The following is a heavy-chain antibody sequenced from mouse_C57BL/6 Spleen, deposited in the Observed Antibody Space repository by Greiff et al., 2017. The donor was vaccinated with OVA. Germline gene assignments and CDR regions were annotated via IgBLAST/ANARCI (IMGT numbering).Heavy chain of an antibody. CDR3: ASLYDGYYPY. D-gene: IGHD2-3*01. J-gene: IGHJ2*01. V-gene: IGHV5-6*01. CDR1: GFTFSSYG. Sequence: DVQLVESGGDLVKPGGSLKLSCAASGFTFSSYGMSWVRQTPDKRLEWVATISSGGSYTYYPDSVKGRFTISRDNAKNTLYLQMSSLKSEDTAMYYCASLYDGYYPYWGQGTTLTVSS. CDR2: ISSGGSYT.